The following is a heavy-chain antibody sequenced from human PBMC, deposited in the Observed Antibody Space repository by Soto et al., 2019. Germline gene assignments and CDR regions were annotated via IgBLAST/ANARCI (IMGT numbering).Heavy chain of an antibody. CDR1: GGSMTDYY. Sequence: QVQLQESGPGLVKPSETLSLTCLVSGGSMTDYYWSWIRQAPGKGLEWIGFVFYSGTTNYNPSLESRVTMSKDTSKNESSLTLPSVTAADTAVYYCARRSDYFVPWGQGTLVTVSS. CDR3: ARRSDYFVP. D-gene: IGHD4-17*01. V-gene: IGHV4-59*01. J-gene: IGHJ5*02. CDR2: VFYSGTT.